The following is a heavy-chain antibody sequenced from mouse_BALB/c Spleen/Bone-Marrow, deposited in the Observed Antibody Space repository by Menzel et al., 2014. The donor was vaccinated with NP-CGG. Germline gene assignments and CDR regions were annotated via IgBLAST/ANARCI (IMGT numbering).Heavy chain of an antibody. CDR3: ARGYGNPYYFDY. CDR1: DSEVFPIAY. D-gene: IGHD2-1*01. V-gene: IGHV15-2*02. Sequence: VQLVESGSELRSPGSSVKLSCKDFDSEVFPIAYMSWVRQKPGHGFEWIGDILPSIGRTTYGEKFEDKATLDADTVSNTAYLELNSLTSEDSAIYYCARGYGNPYYFDYWGQGTTLTVSS. J-gene: IGHJ2*01. CDR2: ILPSIGRT.